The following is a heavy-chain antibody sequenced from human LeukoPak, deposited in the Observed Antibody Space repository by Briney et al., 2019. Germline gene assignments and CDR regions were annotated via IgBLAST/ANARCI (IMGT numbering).Heavy chain of an antibody. J-gene: IGHJ4*02. CDR1: GYTFTSYG. D-gene: IGHD3-9*01. V-gene: IGHV1-18*01. Sequence: GASVKVSCKASGYTFTSYGISWVRQAPGQGLEWMGWISAYNGNTNYAQKLQGRVTMTTDTSTSTAHMELRSLRSDDTAVYYCARGNYDILTGYYADYWGQGTLVTVSS. CDR2: ISAYNGNT. CDR3: ARGNYDILTGYYADY.